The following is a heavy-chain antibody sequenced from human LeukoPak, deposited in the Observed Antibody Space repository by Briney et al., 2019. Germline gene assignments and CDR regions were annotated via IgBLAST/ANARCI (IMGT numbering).Heavy chain of an antibody. Sequence: GGSLRLSCAASGSTFSSYWMSWVRQAPGKGLEWVANIKQDGSEKYYVDSVKGRFTISRDNAKSSLYLQMNSLRAEDTAVYYCARPVVASVNRKTNWFDPWGQGTLVTVSS. D-gene: IGHD2-15*01. CDR2: IKQDGSEK. CDR1: GSTFSSYW. V-gene: IGHV3-7*01. J-gene: IGHJ5*02. CDR3: ARPVVASVNRKTNWFDP.